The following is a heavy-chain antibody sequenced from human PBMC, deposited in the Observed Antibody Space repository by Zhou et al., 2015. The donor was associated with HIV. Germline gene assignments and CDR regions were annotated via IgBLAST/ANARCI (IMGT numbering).Heavy chain of an antibody. CDR3: ARRYNTSPFDY. V-gene: IGHV1-2*02. CDR1: GGTFSSYA. J-gene: IGHJ4*02. CDR2: IHPNTGVT. Sequence: QVQLVQSGAEVKKPGSSVKVSCKASGGTFSSYAISWVRQAPGQGLEWMGWIHPNTGVTTYARKFHGRVTMTRDTSITTAYMELSSLTSDDTAIYYCARRYNTSPFDYWGQGTLVTVSS. D-gene: IGHD5-12*01.